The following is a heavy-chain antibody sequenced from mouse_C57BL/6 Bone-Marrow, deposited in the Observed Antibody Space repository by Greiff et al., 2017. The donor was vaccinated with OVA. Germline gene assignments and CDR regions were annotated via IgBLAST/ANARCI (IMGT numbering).Heavy chain of an antibody. CDR1: GYTFTSYW. D-gene: IGHD1-1*01. J-gene: IGHJ4*01. V-gene: IGHV1-64*01. CDR2: IHPNSGST. CDR3: ARTRIRFYAMDY. Sequence: QVQLQQPGAELVKPGASVKLSCKASGYTFTSYWMHWVKQRPGQGLEWIGMIHPNSGSTNYNEKFKSKATLTVDKSSSTAYMQLSSLTSEDSAVNYGARTRIRFYAMDYWGQGTSVTVSS.